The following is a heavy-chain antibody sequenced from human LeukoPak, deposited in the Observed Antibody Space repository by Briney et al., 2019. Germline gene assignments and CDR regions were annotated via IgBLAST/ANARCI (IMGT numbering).Heavy chain of an antibody. CDR2: IYYTGNT. CDR1: GVSISSSYSC. J-gene: IGHJ4*02. D-gene: IGHD3/OR15-3a*01. Sequence: SETLSLTCTVSGVSISSSYSCWGWIRQPPGMGLEWIGSIYYTGNTYYNASLKSQVSISIDTSKNQFSLKLTSVTAADTAVYYCARQTGSGLFILPGGQGTLVTVSS. V-gene: IGHV4-39*01. CDR3: ARQTGSGLFILP.